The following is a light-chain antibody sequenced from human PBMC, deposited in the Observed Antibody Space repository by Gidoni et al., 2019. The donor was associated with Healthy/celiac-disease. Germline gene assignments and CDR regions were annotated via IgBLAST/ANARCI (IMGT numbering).Light chain of an antibody. Sequence: DIQMTQSPSTLSASVGDRVTITCRASQSIRSWLAWYQQKPGKAPKLLIYDASSLESGVPSRFSGSGSGTEFTLTISSLQPDDFATYYCQQYNSYSYTFGQXTKLEIK. V-gene: IGKV1-5*01. J-gene: IGKJ2*01. CDR3: QQYNSYSYT. CDR2: DAS. CDR1: QSIRSW.